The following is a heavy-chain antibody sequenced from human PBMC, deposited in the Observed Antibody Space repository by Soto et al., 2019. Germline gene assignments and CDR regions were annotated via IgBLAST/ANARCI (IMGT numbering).Heavy chain of an antibody. CDR3: AREKIPGLFDY. CDR1: GGSFSGYY. Sequence: SETLSLTCAVYGGSFSGYYWTWIRQPPGTGLEWIGEINHSGSTNYNPSLKSRVTISVDTSKNQFSLKLTSVTAADTAVYYCAREKIPGLFDYWGQGTLVTVPS. V-gene: IGHV4-34*01. J-gene: IGHJ4*02. D-gene: IGHD2-21*01. CDR2: INHSGST.